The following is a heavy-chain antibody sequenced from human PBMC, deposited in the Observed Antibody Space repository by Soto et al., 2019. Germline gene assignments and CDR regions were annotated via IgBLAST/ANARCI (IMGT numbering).Heavy chain of an antibody. V-gene: IGHV1-18*01. CDR1: GYTFTRHG. CDR3: ARVDQGDFDY. J-gene: IGHJ4*02. Sequence: QVHLVQSGAEVKKPGASVKVSCKASGYTFTRHGISWVRQAPGQGLEWMGWISTYSGNTNYAQKLQGRVTMTTDTSTSTAYMELRSLRSDDTAVFYCARVDQGDFDYWGQGTLVTVSS. CDR2: ISTYSGNT.